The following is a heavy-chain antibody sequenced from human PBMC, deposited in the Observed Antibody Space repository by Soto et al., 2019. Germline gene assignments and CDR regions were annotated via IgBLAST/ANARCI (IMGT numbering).Heavy chain of an antibody. CDR2: INHSGST. CDR3: VRVFGFAGYYFYGMYV. CDR1: GGSFSGYS. V-gene: IGHV4-34*01. Sequence: SETLSLTCAVYGGSFSGYSRSWIRQPPGKGLEWIGEINHSGSTNYNPSLKSRVTISVDTSKNQFSLKLRSVTAADTAVYYCVRVFGFAGYYFYGMYVWGQGTTVTVSS. J-gene: IGHJ6*02. D-gene: IGHD3-10*01.